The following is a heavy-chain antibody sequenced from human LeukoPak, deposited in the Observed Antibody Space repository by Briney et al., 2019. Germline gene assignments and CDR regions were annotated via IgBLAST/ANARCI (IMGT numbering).Heavy chain of an antibody. CDR1: GFTFSSYD. D-gene: IGHD3-22*01. Sequence: GGSLRLSCAASGFTFSSYDMHWVRQATGKGLEWVSAIGTAGDTYYPGSAKGRFTISRENAKNSLYLQMNSLRAGDTAVYYCARADSSGYYNYWGQGTLVTVSS. CDR3: ARADSSGYYNY. V-gene: IGHV3-13*01. J-gene: IGHJ4*02. CDR2: IGTAGDT.